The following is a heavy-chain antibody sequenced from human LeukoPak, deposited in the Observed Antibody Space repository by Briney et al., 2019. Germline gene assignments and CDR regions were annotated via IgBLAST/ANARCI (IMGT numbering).Heavy chain of an antibody. CDR1: GFTFSSYW. CDR3: ASSSSGYHFDY. V-gene: IGHV3-72*01. CDR2: TRNKANSYTT. Sequence: PGGSLRLSCAASGFTFSSYWMNWARQAPGKGLEWVGRTRNKANSYTTEYAASVKGRLTISRDDSKNSLYLQMNSLKTEDTAVYYCASSSSGYHFDYWGQGTLVTVSS. D-gene: IGHD3-22*01. J-gene: IGHJ4*02.